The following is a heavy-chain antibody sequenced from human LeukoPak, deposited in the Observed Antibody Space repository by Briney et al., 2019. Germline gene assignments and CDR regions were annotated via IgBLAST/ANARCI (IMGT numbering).Heavy chain of an antibody. CDR3: VRGFRSADY. CDR1: GFIFSLYC. V-gene: IGHV3-74*01. Sequence: GGSLRLSCAASGFIFSLYCMHWVRQAPGKGPMWVSRICPDGTGISYADSVKARFTTSRDNAKNTVYLQMNGLREEDTAVYYCVRGFRSADYWGQGTLVTVSS. J-gene: IGHJ4*02. CDR2: ICPDGTGI.